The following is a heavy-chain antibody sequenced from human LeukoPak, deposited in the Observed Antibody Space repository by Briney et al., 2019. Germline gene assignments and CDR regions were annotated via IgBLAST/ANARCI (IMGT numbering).Heavy chain of an antibody. CDR2: IYHSGST. CDR1: GYSISSGYY. CDR3: ALGLLWFGELSGFDY. J-gene: IGHJ4*02. V-gene: IGHV4-38-2*01. Sequence: PSETLSLTCAVSGYSISSGYYWGWIRQPPGKGLEWIGSIYHSGSTYYNPSLKSRVTISVDTSKNKFSLKLSSVTAADTAVYYCALGLLWFGELSGFDYWGQGTLVTVSS. D-gene: IGHD3-10*01.